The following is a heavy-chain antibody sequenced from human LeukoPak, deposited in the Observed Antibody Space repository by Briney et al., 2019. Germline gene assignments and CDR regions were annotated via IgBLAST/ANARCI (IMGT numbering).Heavy chain of an antibody. D-gene: IGHD4-23*01. CDR3: AREGHYGGNVYYYYYYMDV. CDR1: GGSFSGYY. J-gene: IGHJ6*03. V-gene: IGHV4-34*01. Sequence: PSETLSLTCAVYGGSFSGYYWSWIRQPPGKGLEWIGEINHSGSTTYNPSLKSRVTISVDTSKNQFYLKLSSVTAADTAVYYCAREGHYGGNVYYYYYYMDVWGKGTTVTVSS. CDR2: INHSGST.